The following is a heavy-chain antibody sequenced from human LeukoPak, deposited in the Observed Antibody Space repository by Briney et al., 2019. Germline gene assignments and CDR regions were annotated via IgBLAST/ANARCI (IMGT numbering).Heavy chain of an antibody. CDR1: GGSISSGGYY. CDR2: IYYSGST. J-gene: IGHJ4*02. V-gene: IGHV4-31*03. Sequence: SETLSLTCTVSGGSISSGGYYWSWIRQHPGKGLEWIGYIYYSGSTYYNPSLKSRVTISVDTSKNQFSLKLSSVTAADTAVYYCARDDIQRSVYSSSWRGGFDYWGQGTLVTVSS. CDR3: ARDDIQRSVYSSSWRGGFDY. D-gene: IGHD6-13*01.